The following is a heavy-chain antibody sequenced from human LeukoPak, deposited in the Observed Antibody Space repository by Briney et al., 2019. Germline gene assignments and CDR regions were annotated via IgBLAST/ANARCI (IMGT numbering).Heavy chain of an antibody. V-gene: IGHV3-66*01. CDR2: YSGGST. D-gene: IGHD2-21*01. Sequence: GSLRLSCAASGFTVSINYMTWVRQAPGKGLEWVSLYSGGSTYYADSVKGRFTISRDNSKNTVYLQMNSLRAEDTAVYYCARNIPVTRWGYWGQGTLVTVSS. CDR1: GFTVSINY. CDR3: ARNIPVTRWGY. J-gene: IGHJ4*02.